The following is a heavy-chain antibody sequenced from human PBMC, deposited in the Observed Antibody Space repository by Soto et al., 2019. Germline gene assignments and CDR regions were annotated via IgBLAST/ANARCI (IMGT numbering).Heavy chain of an antibody. V-gene: IGHV4-59*01. D-gene: IGHD3-22*01. J-gene: IGHJ4*02. CDR3: ARTYYYDYSGYYPGFYFDY. Sequence: SETLCLTSTVSGSSISSYSWSWIRQPPGKGLEWIGYFYYSGTTNYNPSLKSRVTISVATSKNQFSLKLSSVTAADTAVYYCARTYYYDYSGYYPGFYFDYWGQGTLVTVS. CDR2: FYYSGTT. CDR1: GSSISSYS.